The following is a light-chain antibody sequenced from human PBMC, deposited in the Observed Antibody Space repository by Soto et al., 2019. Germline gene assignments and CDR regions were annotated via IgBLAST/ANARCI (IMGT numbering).Light chain of an antibody. CDR1: QSVSSSY. CDR3: QQYGSSSWT. Sequence: EIVLTQSPGTLSLSPGERATLSCRASQSVSSSYLAWYQQKPGQAPRLLIYGASSRATGIPDRFSGSGSGTDFTLTISRLEAEDCAVYYWQQYGSSSWTFGQGTKVEIK. CDR2: GAS. J-gene: IGKJ1*01. V-gene: IGKV3-20*01.